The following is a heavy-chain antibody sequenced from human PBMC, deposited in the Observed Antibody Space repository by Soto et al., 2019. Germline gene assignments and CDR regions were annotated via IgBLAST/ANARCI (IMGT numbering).Heavy chain of an antibody. D-gene: IGHD5-18*01. CDR2: ISAYNGNT. J-gene: IGHJ6*02. CDR1: GYTFTIYG. V-gene: IGHV1-18*04. CDR3: ARDIHLQTDSYGMDV. Sequence: QVQLVQSGAEVKKPGASVKVSCKASGYTFTIYGISWVRQAPGQGLEWMGWISAYNGNTNYAQKLQGRVTMTTDTSTSTAYMELRSLRSDDTAVYDCARDIHLQTDSYGMDVWGQGTTVTVSS.